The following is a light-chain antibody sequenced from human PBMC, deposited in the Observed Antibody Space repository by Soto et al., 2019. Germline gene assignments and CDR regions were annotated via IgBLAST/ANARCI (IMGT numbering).Light chain of an antibody. CDR3: QQTYSTPYT. Sequence: IHMTQSPSSLSASVGDRITVTCRASQRITTYLNWYQLKPGEAPKLLISTSGTLQRGVPSRFSGSGSGTDFTLTITRLHPADFATYFCQQTYSTPYTFGQGTKLEIK. J-gene: IGKJ2*01. V-gene: IGKV1-39*01. CDR1: QRITTY. CDR2: TSG.